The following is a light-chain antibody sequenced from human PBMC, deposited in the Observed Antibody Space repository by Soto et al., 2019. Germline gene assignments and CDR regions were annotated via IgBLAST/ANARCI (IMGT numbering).Light chain of an antibody. V-gene: IGKV3-11*01. CDR3: QQRSNWPPIT. Sequence: EIVLTQSPATLSLSPGERATLSCRASQSVSSFLAWYQQKPGQAPRLLIYDASSRATVIPARFSGSGSGTDFTLTISSLEPEDFAVYYCQQRSNWPPITFGQGTRREIK. CDR2: DAS. CDR1: QSVSSF. J-gene: IGKJ5*01.